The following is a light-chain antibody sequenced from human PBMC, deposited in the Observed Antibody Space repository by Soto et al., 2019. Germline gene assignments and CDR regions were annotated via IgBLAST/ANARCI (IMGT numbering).Light chain of an antibody. J-gene: IGLJ1*01. CDR1: SSDVGGYNY. CDR2: EVT. V-gene: IGLV2-8*01. Sequence: QSALTQPPSASGSPGQSVTISCTGTSSDVGGYNYVSWYQQHPGKAPKLMIYEVTKRPSGVPDRFSCSKSGNTASLTVSGLQAEDEADYYCTSYAGNNHFVFGTGTKVTVL. CDR3: TSYAGNNHFV.